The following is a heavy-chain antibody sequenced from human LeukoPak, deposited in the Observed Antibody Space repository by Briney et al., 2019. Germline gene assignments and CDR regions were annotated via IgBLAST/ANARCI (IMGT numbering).Heavy chain of an antibody. V-gene: IGHV1-69*06. D-gene: IGHD2-21*02. CDR2: IIPIFGTA. CDR3: ARGESSYCSGGCYFAS. CDR1: GYTFTSYA. J-gene: IGHJ5*01. Sequence: GASVKVSCKASGYTFTSYAMNWVRQAPGQGREWMGGIIPIFGTANYAQKFQGRVTITADKSTSTAYMELSSLRSEDTAVYCCARGESSYCSGGCYFASWGQGTLVTISS.